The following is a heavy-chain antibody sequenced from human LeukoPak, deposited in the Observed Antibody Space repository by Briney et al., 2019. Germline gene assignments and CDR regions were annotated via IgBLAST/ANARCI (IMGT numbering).Heavy chain of an antibody. CDR1: GFTFDDYA. Sequence: PGGSLRLSCAASGFTFDDYAMHWVRQAPGKGLEWVSGISWNSGSIGYADSVKGRSTISRDNAKNFLYLQMNSLRAEDTALYYCAKTRTGKTYDILTGYYGFDYWGQGTLVTVSS. CDR2: ISWNSGSI. V-gene: IGHV3-9*01. J-gene: IGHJ4*02. D-gene: IGHD3-9*01. CDR3: AKTRTGKTYDILTGYYGFDY.